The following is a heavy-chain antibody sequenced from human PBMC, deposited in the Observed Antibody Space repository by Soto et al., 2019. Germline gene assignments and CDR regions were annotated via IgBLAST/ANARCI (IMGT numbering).Heavy chain of an antibody. Sequence: GGSLRLSCAASGFTFSSYAMSWVRQAPGKGLEWVSAISGSGGSTYYADSVKGRFTISRDNSKNTLYLQMNSLRAEDTAVYYCAKDQYGDYFRSGYYYGMDVWGQGTTVTVSS. CDR1: GFTFSSYA. CDR3: AKDQYGDYFRSGYYYGMDV. V-gene: IGHV3-23*01. CDR2: ISGSGGST. J-gene: IGHJ6*02. D-gene: IGHD4-17*01.